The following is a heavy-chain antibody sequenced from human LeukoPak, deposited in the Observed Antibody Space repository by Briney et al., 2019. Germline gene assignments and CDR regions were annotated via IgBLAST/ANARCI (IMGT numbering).Heavy chain of an antibody. J-gene: IGHJ4*02. CDR2: IGGNGGST. V-gene: IGHV3-23*01. CDR3: AKDRALGSFSCYDY. D-gene: IGHD2-2*01. Sequence: VGSLRLSCAASGFTFSSYAMNWVRQAPGKGLEWVSGIGGNGGSTHYADSVKGRFTISRDNSKSTLYLQMNSLRAEDTAVYYCAKDRALGSFSCYDYWGQGTLVTVSS. CDR1: GFTFSSYA.